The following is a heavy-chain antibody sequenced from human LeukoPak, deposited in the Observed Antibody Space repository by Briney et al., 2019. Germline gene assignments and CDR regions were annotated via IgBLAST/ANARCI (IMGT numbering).Heavy chain of an antibody. Sequence: GGSLRLSCAASGFTFSSYSMNWVRQAPGKGLEWVSSISSSSSYIYYADSVKGRFTISRDNAKNSLYLQMNSLRAEDTAVYYCARESNKVTSSWYLNYYYGMDVWGQGTTVTVSS. CDR3: ARESNKVTSSWYLNYYYGMDV. J-gene: IGHJ6*02. V-gene: IGHV3-21*01. CDR2: ISSSSSYI. D-gene: IGHD6-13*01. CDR1: GFTFSSYS.